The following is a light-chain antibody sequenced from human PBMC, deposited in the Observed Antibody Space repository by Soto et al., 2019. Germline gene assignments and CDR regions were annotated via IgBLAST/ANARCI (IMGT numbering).Light chain of an antibody. V-gene: IGKV1-6*01. CDR2: TAS. CDR3: LQDYIYPRT. CDR1: QDIRND. Sequence: AIPMTQSPSSLSASVGDRVTITCRASQDIRNDLGWFQQKPGKAPKLLINTASTLQSGVSSRFSGSGSGTDFTLTISSLQTEDFATYYCLQDYIYPRTFGQGTKVEIK. J-gene: IGKJ1*01.